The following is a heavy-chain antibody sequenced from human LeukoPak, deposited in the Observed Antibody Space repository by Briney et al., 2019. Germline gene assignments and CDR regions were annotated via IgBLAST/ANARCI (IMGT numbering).Heavy chain of an antibody. Sequence: ASVKVSCKASGYTFTSYDINWVRQATGQGLEWMGWMNPNSGNTGYAQKFQGRVTMTRNTSISTAYMELSSLRSEDTAVYYCARASGGDYGSGSCGHGGFDPWGQGTLVTVSS. CDR2: MNPNSGNT. CDR3: ARASGGDYGSGSCGHGGFDP. D-gene: IGHD3-10*01. J-gene: IGHJ5*02. CDR1: GYTFTSYD. V-gene: IGHV1-8*01.